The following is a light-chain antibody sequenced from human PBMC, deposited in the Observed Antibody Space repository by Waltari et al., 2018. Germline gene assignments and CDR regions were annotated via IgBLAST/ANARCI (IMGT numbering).Light chain of an antibody. CDR1: SSDVGAYNY. CDR2: EVG. Sequence: QSALTQPRSVSGSPGQSVTISCTGTSSDVGAYNYVSWYQQHPGKAPKLMLYEVGKRPSGVPDRFSGSKSGNTASLTISGLQAEDEADYYCCSHAGSSVVFGGGTKLTVL. CDR3: CSHAGSSVV. V-gene: IGLV2-11*01. J-gene: IGLJ2*01.